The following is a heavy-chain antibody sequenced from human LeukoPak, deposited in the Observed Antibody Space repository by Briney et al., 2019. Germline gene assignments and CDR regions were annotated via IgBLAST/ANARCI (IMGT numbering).Heavy chain of an antibody. Sequence: GESLKISCKGSGYSFTSYWIGWVRQMPGKGLEWMGIIYPGDSNTRYSPSFQGQVTISADKSISTAYLQWSSLKASDTAMYYCARHQISVVPAAQCNYYYYYMDVWGKGTTVTVSS. J-gene: IGHJ6*03. CDR2: IYPGDSNT. CDR3: ARHQISVVPAAQCNYYYYYMDV. D-gene: IGHD2-2*01. CDR1: GYSFTSYW. V-gene: IGHV5-51*01.